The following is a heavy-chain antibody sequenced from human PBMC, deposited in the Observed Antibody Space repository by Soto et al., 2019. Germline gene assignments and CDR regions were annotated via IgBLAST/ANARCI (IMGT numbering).Heavy chain of an antibody. J-gene: IGHJ4*02. CDR2: IYYSGNS. CDR3: ARTVGSGSPDFDY. D-gene: IGHD3-10*01. Sequence: QVQLQESGPGLLKTSQTLALTCSVSGASITSDGYYWSWIRQFPGKGLEWIGHIYYSGNSYYNLSLGSRLLISVDTSKNQFSLKLSSVTAADTAVYYCARTVGSGSPDFDYWGQGILATVSS. V-gene: IGHV4-31*03. CDR1: GASITSDGYY.